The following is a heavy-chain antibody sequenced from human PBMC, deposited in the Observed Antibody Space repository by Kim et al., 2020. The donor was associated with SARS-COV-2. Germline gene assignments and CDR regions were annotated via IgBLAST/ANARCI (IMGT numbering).Heavy chain of an antibody. D-gene: IGHD3-3*01. CDR3: ARGPTILGVATTIVY. Sequence: ASVKVSCKASGYIFTSYPISWVRQAPGQGLEWMGWISAYNGNTNYAQSLQGRVTMTTDTSTSTAYMELRSLRSDDTAVYYCARGPTILGVATTIVYWGQGTPVTISS. CDR1: GYIFTSYP. J-gene: IGHJ4*02. V-gene: IGHV1-18*04. CDR2: ISAYNGNT.